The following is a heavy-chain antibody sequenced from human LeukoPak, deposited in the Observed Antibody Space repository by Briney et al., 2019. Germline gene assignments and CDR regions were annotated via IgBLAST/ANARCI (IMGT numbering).Heavy chain of an antibody. CDR1: GGTITSYY. CDR3: AREGSHGSGSYHSWFAP. V-gene: IGHV4-59*12. D-gene: IGHD3-10*01. Sequence: SETLSLTCNVSGGTITSYYWRWIRQPPGKGLEWMGYIYYSGSATYNPSLKSRVTISVDTSKNQFSLWLNSVTAADTAVDYCAREGSHGSGSYHSWFAPWGQGTLVTVSS. CDR2: IYYSGSA. J-gene: IGHJ5*02.